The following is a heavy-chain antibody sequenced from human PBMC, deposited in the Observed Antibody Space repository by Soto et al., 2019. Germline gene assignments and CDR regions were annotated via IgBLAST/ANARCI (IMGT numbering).Heavy chain of an antibody. CDR1: GASISSYY. Sequence: SETLSLTCSVSGASISSYYWSWIRQPPGKGLEWIGYVYYSGSTNYNPSLKSRVTISVDTSKNQFSLKLSSVTAADTAMYYCARDTTPSLWGQGTLVTVSS. D-gene: IGHD1-1*01. J-gene: IGHJ4*02. CDR2: VYYSGST. V-gene: IGHV4-59*01. CDR3: ARDTTPSL.